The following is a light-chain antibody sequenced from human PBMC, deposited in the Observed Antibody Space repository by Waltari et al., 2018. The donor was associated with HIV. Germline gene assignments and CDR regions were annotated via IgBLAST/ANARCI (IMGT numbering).Light chain of an antibody. CDR3: WSYVGSGYV. V-gene: IGLV2-11*01. Sequence: QSALTQPRSVSGSPGQSVTISFTGTSSDVGGYNHVYWYQQHPGKAPNLVLYDVSKPRSVVPDRFSGSKSCNTASLTISGLQAEDDADYYCWSYVGSGYVFGTGTKVTVL. J-gene: IGLJ1*01. CDR2: DVS. CDR1: SSDVGGYNH.